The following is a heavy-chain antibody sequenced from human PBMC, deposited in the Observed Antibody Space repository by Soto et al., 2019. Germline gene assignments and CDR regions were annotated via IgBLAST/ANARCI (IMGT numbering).Heavy chain of an antibody. J-gene: IGHJ3*02. CDR1: GFTFSNAW. CDR3: TTDLVQLLWFGELSNPDAFDI. D-gene: IGHD3-10*01. Sequence: EVQLVESGGGLVKPGGSLRLSCAASGFTFSNAWMNWVRQAPGKGLEWVGRIKSKTDGGTTDYAAPVKGRFTISRDDSKYSLHLQMTSLKPEATAVYYCTTDLVQLLWFGELSNPDAFDIWGQGTMVTVSS. V-gene: IGHV3-15*07. CDR2: IKSKTDGGTT.